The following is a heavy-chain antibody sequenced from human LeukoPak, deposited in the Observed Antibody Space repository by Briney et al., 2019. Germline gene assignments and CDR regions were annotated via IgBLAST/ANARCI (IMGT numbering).Heavy chain of an antibody. V-gene: IGHV3-33*01. D-gene: IGHD3-10*01. CDR1: GFTFSSYG. CDR3: ARADYYSSGKFDY. CDR2: IWYDGSNK. Sequence: PGGSLRLSCAASGFTFSSYGMHWVRQAPGKGLEWVAVIWYDGSNKYYADSVKGRFTISRDNSKNTLYLQMNSLRAEDTAVYYCARADYYSSGKFDYWGQGTLVTVSS. J-gene: IGHJ4*02.